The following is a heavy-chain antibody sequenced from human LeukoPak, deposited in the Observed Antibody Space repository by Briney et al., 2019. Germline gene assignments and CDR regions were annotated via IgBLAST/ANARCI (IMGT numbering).Heavy chain of an antibody. J-gene: IGHJ4*02. CDR2: IYYSGST. D-gene: IGHD6-19*01. V-gene: IGHV4-59*01. Sequence: SETLSLTCTVPGGSISSYYWSWIRQPPGKGLEWIGYIYYSGSTNYNPSLKSRATISLDTSKKQFSLKVSSVTAADTAVYYCARGYGGTGWIRFDSWGQGTLVTVSS. CDR3: ARGYGGTGWIRFDS. CDR1: GGSISSYY.